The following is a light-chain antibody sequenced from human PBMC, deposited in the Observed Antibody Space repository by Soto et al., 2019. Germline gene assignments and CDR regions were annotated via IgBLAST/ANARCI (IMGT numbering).Light chain of an antibody. CDR3: QQYNNWPLYT. CDR2: GAS. Sequence: IVMTQSPATLSVSPGERATLSCRASQSVSSNSAWYQQKPGQAPRLLIYGASTRATGIPARFSGSGSGTEFTLTISSLQSEDFAVYYCQQYNNWPLYTFGQGT. CDR1: QSVSSN. V-gene: IGKV3-15*01. J-gene: IGKJ2*01.